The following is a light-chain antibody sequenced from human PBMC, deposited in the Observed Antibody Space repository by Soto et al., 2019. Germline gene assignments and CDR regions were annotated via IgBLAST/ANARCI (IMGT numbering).Light chain of an antibody. CDR2: KVS. CDR3: QQTYSTPPT. J-gene: IGKJ1*01. Sequence: DIQMTQSPSTLSASIGDRVTITCRASESISGWLAWYQQKPGKAPKLLIYKVSSLERGVPSRFSGTGSETEFTLTIGSLQPEDFATYYCQQTYSTPPTFGQGTKVEIK. CDR1: ESISGW. V-gene: IGKV1-5*03.